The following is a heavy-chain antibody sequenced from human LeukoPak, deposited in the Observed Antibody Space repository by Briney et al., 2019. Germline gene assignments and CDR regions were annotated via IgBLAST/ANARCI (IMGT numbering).Heavy chain of an antibody. J-gene: IGHJ6*04. V-gene: IGHV1-8*03. CDR3: ARRRWVTMVRGVIRDSSLDV. D-gene: IGHD3-10*01. Sequence: GASVKVSCKASGYTFTSCDINWVRQATGQGLEWMGWMNPNSGNTGYAQKFQGRVTITRNTSISTAYMELSSLRSEDTAVYYCARRRWVTMVRGVIRDSSLDVWGKGTTVTVSS. CDR1: GYTFTSCD. CDR2: MNPNSGNT.